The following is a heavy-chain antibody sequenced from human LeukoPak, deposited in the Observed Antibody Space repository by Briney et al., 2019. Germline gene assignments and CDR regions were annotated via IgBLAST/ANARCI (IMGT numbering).Heavy chain of an antibody. Sequence: GESLKISCKGSGYNFANYWIGWVRQMPGKGLEWMGIIFPGDSDARYSPSFQGQVTISADKSISTAYLQWSSLKASDTAMYYCARNLYSNSSGFGYWGQGTLVTVSS. CDR2: IFPGDSDA. CDR1: GYNFANYW. D-gene: IGHD6-6*01. J-gene: IGHJ4*02. V-gene: IGHV5-51*01. CDR3: ARNLYSNSSGFGY.